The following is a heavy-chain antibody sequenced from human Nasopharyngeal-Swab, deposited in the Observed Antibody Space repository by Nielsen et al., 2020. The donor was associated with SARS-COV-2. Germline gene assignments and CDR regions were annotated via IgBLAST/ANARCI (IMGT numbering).Heavy chain of an antibody. J-gene: IGHJ4*02. V-gene: IGHV3-74*01. CDR3: VKHQGSSSDQ. CDR1: GLTVSSTY. Sequence: GGSLRLSCAVSGLTVSSTYMSWVRQAPGKGLEWVSRVNQDGSRTDYADSVRGRFTISRDNAKNTLYLQMNSLRVEDTAVYYCVKHQGSSSDQWGQGTLVTVSS. CDR2: VNQDGSRT.